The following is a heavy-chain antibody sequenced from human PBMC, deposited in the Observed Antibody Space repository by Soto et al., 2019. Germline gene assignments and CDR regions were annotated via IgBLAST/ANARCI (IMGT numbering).Heavy chain of an antibody. Sequence: ASVKVSCKASGYTFINHGLNWVRQAPGQGLEWMGWINPYNGNTNYAPKLQGRVTMATDTSTSTAYMELRSVISDDTAVYSCGSIGGIHWGDYYVLDVWGQGTTDTVSS. D-gene: IGHD3-16*01. CDR2: INPYNGNT. CDR1: GYTFINHG. J-gene: IGHJ6*02. V-gene: IGHV1-18*01. CDR3: GSIGGIHWGDYYVLDV.